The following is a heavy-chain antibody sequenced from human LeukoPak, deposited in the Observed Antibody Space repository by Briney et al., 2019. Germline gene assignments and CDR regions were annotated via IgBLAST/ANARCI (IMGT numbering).Heavy chain of an antibody. CDR3: ARGRLGSVVFEGYYYFMDV. V-gene: IGHV4-34*01. J-gene: IGHJ6*03. D-gene: IGHD3-22*01. Sequence: SETLSLTCAVYGGSFNDYFWTWIRQPPGKGLEWIGEVYNGGSTNYNLSLKSRVTISVDTSKNQFSLRLSSVTAADTAVYYCARGRLGSVVFEGYYYFMDVWGKGTTVTVSS. CDR2: VYNGGST. CDR1: GGSFNDYF.